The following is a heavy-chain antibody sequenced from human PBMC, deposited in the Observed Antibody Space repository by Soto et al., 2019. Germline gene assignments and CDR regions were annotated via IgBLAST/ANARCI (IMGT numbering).Heavy chain of an antibody. D-gene: IGHD6-19*01. Sequence: ETLSLTCRVSGGSVSSRGFYWTWIRQPPGKGLEWIGYMAFDGRTNYNPSLNSRVTISQDTSKNQFSLKLGSVTAADTAIYYCARLPDISGWPFDFWGQGTLVTVYS. CDR3: ARLPDISGWPFDF. V-gene: IGHV4-61*08. CDR2: MAFDGRT. J-gene: IGHJ4*02. CDR1: GGSVSSRGFY.